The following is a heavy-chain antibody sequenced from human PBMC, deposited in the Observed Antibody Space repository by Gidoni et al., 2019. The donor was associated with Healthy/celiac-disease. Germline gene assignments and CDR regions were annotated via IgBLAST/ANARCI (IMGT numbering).Heavy chain of an antibody. CDR3: ARGHYDILTGYSSYYFDY. J-gene: IGHJ4*02. CDR1: GGTFSSHA. D-gene: IGHD3-9*01. V-gene: IGHV1-69*01. CDR2: IIPIFGTA. Sequence: VQLVQSGAEVKKPGSSVKVSCKASGGTFSSHAISWVRQAPGQGLEWMGGIIPIFGTANYAQKFQGRVTITADESTSTAYMELSSLRSEDTAVYYCARGHYDILTGYSSYYFDYWGQGTLVTVSS.